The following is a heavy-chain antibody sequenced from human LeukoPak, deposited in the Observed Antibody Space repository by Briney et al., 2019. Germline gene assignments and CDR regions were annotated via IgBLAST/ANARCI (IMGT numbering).Heavy chain of an antibody. Sequence: GGSLRLSCAASGFTVSSNYMSWVRQAPGKGLEWVSYTSSSSSTIYYADSVKGRFTISRDNAKNSLYLQMNSLRAEDTAVYYCARDHHRRLYDSQARDTFDIWGQGTMVTVSS. CDR3: ARDHHRRLYDSQARDTFDI. V-gene: IGHV3-48*01. D-gene: IGHD2/OR15-2a*01. CDR1: GFTVSSNY. J-gene: IGHJ3*02. CDR2: TSSSSSTI.